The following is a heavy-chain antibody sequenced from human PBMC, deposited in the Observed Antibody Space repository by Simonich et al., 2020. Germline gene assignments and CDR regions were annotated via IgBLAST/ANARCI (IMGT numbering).Heavy chain of an antibody. CDR3: AKRSGVSITGTFDY. D-gene: IGHD1-7*01. V-gene: IGHV3-23*01. CDR1: GFTFSSYA. CDR2: ISGSGGRT. Sequence: EVQLLESGGGLVQPGGSLRLSCAASGFTFSSYAMSWVRQAPGKGLEWVSAISGSGGRTYDADSVKGRFTISRDNSKNTLYLQMNSLRAEDTAVYYCAKRSGVSITGTFDYWGQGTLVTVSS. J-gene: IGHJ4*02.